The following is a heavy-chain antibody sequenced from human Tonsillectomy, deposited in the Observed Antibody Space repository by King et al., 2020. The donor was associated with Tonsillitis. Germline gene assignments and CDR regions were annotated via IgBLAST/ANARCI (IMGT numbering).Heavy chain of an antibody. CDR3: ARGPAGIIFLTPNWLAP. D-gene: IGHD1-14*01. CDR2: ISSTSSYI. Sequence: VQLVESGGGLVKPGGSLRLSCAASGFTFSIYSMMWVRQAPGQGLEWVSSISSTSSYIYYADSVKGRFTISRDNTKNSLFLQVDSLRPDDTAVYYCARGPAGIIFLTPNWLAPWRQGTLVTVSS. J-gene: IGHJ5*02. CDR1: GFTFSIYS. V-gene: IGHV3-21*01.